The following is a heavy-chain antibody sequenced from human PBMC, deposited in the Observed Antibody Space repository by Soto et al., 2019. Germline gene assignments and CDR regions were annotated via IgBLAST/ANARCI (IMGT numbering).Heavy chain of an antibody. V-gene: IGHV3-21*01. Sequence: GGSLRLSCAASGFTFSSYSMNWFRQAPGKGLEWVSSISSSSSYIYYADSVKGRFTISRDNAKNSLYLQMNSLRAEDTAVYYCARDQTSHYDILTGYYNVRSFDYWGQGTLVTVSS. D-gene: IGHD3-9*01. CDR3: ARDQTSHYDILTGYYNVRSFDY. CDR1: GFTFSSYS. J-gene: IGHJ4*02. CDR2: ISSSSSYI.